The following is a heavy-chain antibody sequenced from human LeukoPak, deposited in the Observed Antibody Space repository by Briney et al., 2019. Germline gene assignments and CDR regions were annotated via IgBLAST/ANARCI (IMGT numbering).Heavy chain of an antibody. CDR3: AKAGGAYYYYGMDV. D-gene: IGHD4/OR15-4a*01. V-gene: IGHV3-9*01. CDR2: ISWNSGSI. CDR1: GFTLYDYT. J-gene: IGHJ6*02. Sequence: GGSLILSCAASGFTLYDYTMHWVRQAPGKGLEWVSGISWNSGSIGYADSVKGRLTTSRDNAKNSLYLQMNSLRAEDTALYYCAKAGGAYYYYGMDVWGQGTTVTVSS.